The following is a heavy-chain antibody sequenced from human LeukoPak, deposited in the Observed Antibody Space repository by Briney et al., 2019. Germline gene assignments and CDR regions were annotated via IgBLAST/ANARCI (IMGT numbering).Heavy chain of an antibody. V-gene: IGHV4-39*01. D-gene: IGHD3-16*02. CDR1: GGSFSGSTYY. J-gene: IGHJ4*02. CDR2: IHYGGAT. CDR3: ASLRLGELSPIDF. Sequence: SETLSLTCTVSGGSFSGSTYYWGWIRQPPGKGLEWIGSIHYGGATYYNPSLKSRVTISVDASKNQFSLKLKSVTAADTAVYYCASLRLGELSPIDFWGQGTLVTVSS.